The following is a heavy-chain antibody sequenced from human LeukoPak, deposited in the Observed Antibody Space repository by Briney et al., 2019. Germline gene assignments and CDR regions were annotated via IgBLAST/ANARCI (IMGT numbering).Heavy chain of an antibody. D-gene: IGHD3-3*01. Sequence: SGGSLRLSCAASGFTFSSYGMHWVRQAPGKGLEWVAFIRYDGSNKYYADSVKGRFTISRDNSKNTLYLQMNSLRAEDTAVYYCAKGVTIFGVVITDYFDYWGQGTLVTVSS. CDR1: GFTFSSYG. CDR2: IRYDGSNK. J-gene: IGHJ4*02. CDR3: AKGVTIFGVVITDYFDY. V-gene: IGHV3-30*02.